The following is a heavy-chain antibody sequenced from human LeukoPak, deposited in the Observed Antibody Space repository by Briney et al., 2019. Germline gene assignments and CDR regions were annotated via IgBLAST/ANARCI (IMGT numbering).Heavy chain of an antibody. J-gene: IGHJ4*02. CDR2: MDPNSGNT. V-gene: IGHV1-8*01. CDR1: AYTFTSYD. CDR3: ARGHGPGGSRWPNLDH. D-gene: IGHD6-13*01. Sequence: ASVKVSCKASAYTFTSYDINWVRQATGQGLEWMGWMDPNSGNTAYAQKFQGRVTMTRDTSISTAYMELSSLRSEDTAVYYCARGHGPGGSRWPNLDHWGQGTLVTVPS.